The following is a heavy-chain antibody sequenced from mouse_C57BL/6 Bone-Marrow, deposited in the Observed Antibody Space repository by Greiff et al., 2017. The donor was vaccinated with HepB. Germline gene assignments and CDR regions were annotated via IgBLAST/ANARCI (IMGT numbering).Heavy chain of an antibody. Sequence: VMLVESGAELARPGASVKLSCKASGYTFTSYGISWVKQRTGQGLEWIGEIYPRSGNTYYNEKFKGKATLTADKSSSTAYMELRSLTSEDSAVYFCARTPITTVVAVDYWGQGTTLTVSS. CDR3: ARTPITTVVAVDY. D-gene: IGHD1-1*01. J-gene: IGHJ2*01. CDR2: IYPRSGNT. V-gene: IGHV1-81*01. CDR1: GYTFTSYG.